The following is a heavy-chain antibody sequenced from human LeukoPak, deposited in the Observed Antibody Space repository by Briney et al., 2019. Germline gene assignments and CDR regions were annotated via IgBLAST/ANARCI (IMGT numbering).Heavy chain of an antibody. J-gene: IGHJ4*02. D-gene: IGHD6-13*01. CDR2: IYTSGST. V-gene: IGHV4-61*02. CDR1: GGSISSGSYY. CDR3: ARGRSSWYYFDY. Sequence: PSQTLSLTCTVSGGSISSGSYYWSWIRQPAGKGLEWIGRIYTSGSTNYNPSLKSRVTISVDTSKNQFSLKLSSVTAADTAVYYCARGRSSWYYFDYWGQGTLVTVSS.